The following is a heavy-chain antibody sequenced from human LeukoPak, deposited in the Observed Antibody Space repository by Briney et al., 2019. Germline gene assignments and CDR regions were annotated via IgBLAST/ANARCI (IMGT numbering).Heavy chain of an antibody. CDR3: ASSTITATLDY. J-gene: IGHJ4*02. Sequence: GGSLRLSCAASGFTFSSYGMHWVRQAPGKGLEWVAVIWYDGSNKYYADSVKGRFTISRDNSKNTLYPQMNSLRAEDTAVYYCASSTITATLDYWGQGTLVTVSS. V-gene: IGHV3-33*01. CDR2: IWYDGSNK. CDR1: GFTFSSYG. D-gene: IGHD5-24*01.